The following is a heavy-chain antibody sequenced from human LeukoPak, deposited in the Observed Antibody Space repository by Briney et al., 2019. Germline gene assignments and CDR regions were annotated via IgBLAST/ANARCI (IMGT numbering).Heavy chain of an antibody. J-gene: IGHJ4*02. CDR2: IYSGGST. CDR3: ARGRYSGYVFDY. D-gene: IGHD5-12*01. CDR1: GVTVSSNY. V-gene: IGHV3-53*01. Sequence: GGSLRLSCAASGVTVSSNYMSWVRQAPGKGLEWVSVIYSGGSTYYADSVKGRFTISRDNSKNTLYLQMNSLRAEDTAVYYCARGRYSGYVFDYWGQGTLVTVSS.